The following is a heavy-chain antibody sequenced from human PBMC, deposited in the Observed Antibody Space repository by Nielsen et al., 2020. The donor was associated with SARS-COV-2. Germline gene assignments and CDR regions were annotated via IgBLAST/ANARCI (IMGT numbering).Heavy chain of an antibody. CDR2: INPNSGGT. V-gene: IGHV1-18*01. CDR3: ARDKRFLEWLSPYYGMDV. D-gene: IGHD3-3*01. J-gene: IGHJ6*02. Sequence: WVRQAPGQGLEWMGRINPNSGGTNYAQKLQGRVTMTTDTSTSTAYMELRSLRSDDTAVYYCARDKRFLEWLSPYYGMDVWGQGTTVTISS.